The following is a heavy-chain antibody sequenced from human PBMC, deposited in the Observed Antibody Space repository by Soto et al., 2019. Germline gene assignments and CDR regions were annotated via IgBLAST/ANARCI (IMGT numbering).Heavy chain of an antibody. Sequence: VGSLRLSCAASGFTFSSYSMNWVRQAPGKGLEWVSYISSSSSTIYYADSVKGRFTISRDNAKNSLYLQMNSLRAEDTAVYYCARRSGSGWYTDAFDIWGQGTMVNVSS. V-gene: IGHV3-48*01. D-gene: IGHD6-19*01. CDR1: GFTFSSYS. CDR3: ARRSGSGWYTDAFDI. J-gene: IGHJ3*02. CDR2: ISSSSSTI.